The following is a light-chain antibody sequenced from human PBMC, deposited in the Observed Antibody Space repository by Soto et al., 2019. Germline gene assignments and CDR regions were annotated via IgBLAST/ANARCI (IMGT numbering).Light chain of an antibody. V-gene: IGKV3-11*01. CDR3: QQRFNWPRFT. CDR2: DAS. Sequence: EIVLTQSPATLSLSPGERATLSCRASQSVSSYLAWYQQKPGQAPRLLIYDASNRATGIPARFSGGGSGTDLTRTISGLEPEDFAVYYCQQRFNWPRFTFGQGTKLEIK. CDR1: QSVSSY. J-gene: IGKJ2*01.